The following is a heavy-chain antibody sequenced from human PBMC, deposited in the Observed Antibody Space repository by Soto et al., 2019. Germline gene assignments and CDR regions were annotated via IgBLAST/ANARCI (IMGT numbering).Heavy chain of an antibody. CDR2: IYYSGTT. Sequence: SETLSLTCTFSGYSITSNKSFWARIRQPPGKGLEWIGSIYYSGTTYYNPSLKSRVTISVDTSKNQSSLKLSSVTAADTAVDYCARGPYSRSWSYWGQGTLVTVS. CDR1: GYSITSNKSF. J-gene: IGHJ4*02. CDR3: ARGPYSRSWSY. D-gene: IGHD6-13*01. V-gene: IGHV4-39*07.